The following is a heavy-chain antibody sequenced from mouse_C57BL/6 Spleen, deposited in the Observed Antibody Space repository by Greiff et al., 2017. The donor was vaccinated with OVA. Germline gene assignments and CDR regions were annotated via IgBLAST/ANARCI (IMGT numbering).Heavy chain of an antibody. CDR3: TRSNYYGSRYYFDY. CDR1: GYTFTDYE. V-gene: IGHV1-15*01. D-gene: IGHD1-1*01. CDR2: IDPETGGT. Sequence: VQLQESGAELVRPGASVTLSCKASGYTFTDYEMHWVKQTPVHGLEWIGAIDPETGGTAYNQKFKGKAILTADKSSSTAYMELRSLTSEDSAVYYCTRSNYYGSRYYFDYWGQGTTLTVSS. J-gene: IGHJ2*01.